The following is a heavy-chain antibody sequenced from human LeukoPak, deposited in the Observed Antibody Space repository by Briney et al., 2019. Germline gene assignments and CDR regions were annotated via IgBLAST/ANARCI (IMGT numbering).Heavy chain of an antibody. V-gene: IGHV4-39*01. D-gene: IGHD1-26*01. CDR2: IYYSGST. CDR1: GGSISSSSYY. J-gene: IGHJ4*02. Sequence: SETLSLTCTVSGGSISSSSYYWGWIRQPPGKGLEWIGSIYYSGSTYYNPSLKSRVTISVDTSKNQFSLKLSSVTAADTAVYYCASHPLSGSYYRSVDYWGQGTLVTVSS. CDR3: ASHPLSGSYYRSVDY.